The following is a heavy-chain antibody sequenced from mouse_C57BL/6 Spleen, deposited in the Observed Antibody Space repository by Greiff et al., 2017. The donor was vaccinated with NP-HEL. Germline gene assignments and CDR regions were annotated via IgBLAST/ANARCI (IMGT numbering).Heavy chain of an antibody. J-gene: IGHJ4*01. D-gene: IGHD1-1*01. Sequence: EVKVVESGGGLVQPGGSLKLSCAASGFTFSDYGMAWVRQAPRKGPEWVAFISNLAYSIYYADTVTGRFTISRENAKNTLYLEMSSLRSEDTAMYYCERLHYYGRSPYAMDYWGQGTSVTVSS. CDR1: GFTFSDYG. CDR3: ERLHYYGRSPYAMDY. V-gene: IGHV5-15*01. CDR2: ISNLAYSI.